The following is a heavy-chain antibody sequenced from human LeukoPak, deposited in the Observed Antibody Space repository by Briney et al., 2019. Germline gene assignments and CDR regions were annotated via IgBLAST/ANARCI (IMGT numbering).Heavy chain of an antibody. D-gene: IGHD2-2*02. V-gene: IGHV1-46*01. CDR2: INPRGGST. Sequence: GASVKVSCKASGYTFTSYYMHWVRQAPGQGLEWMGIINPRGGSTSYAQKFQGRVTMTRDTSTSTVYMELSSLRSEDTAVYYCARDLGRWGYCSSTSCYMFDYWGQGTLVTVSS. J-gene: IGHJ4*02. CDR1: GYTFTSYY. CDR3: ARDLGRWGYCSSTSCYMFDY.